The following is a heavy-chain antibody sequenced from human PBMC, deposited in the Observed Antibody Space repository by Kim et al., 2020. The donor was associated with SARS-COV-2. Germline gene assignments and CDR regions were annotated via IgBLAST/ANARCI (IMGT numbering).Heavy chain of an antibody. CDR2: LYRGGRA. Sequence: GGSLRLSCSASGITVSNNYLNWVRQAPGKGLEWVSVLYRGGRADYADSVKGRFTMSSDTSKNTVYLQMNSLRVADTAVYYCTRSHAVAGTGNWFDPWGQGTRVTVSS. J-gene: IGHJ5*02. V-gene: IGHV3-53*01. D-gene: IGHD6-19*01. CDR3: TRSHAVAGTGNWFDP. CDR1: GITVSNNY.